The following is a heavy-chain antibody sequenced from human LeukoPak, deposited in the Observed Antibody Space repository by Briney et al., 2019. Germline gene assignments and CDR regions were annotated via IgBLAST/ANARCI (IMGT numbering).Heavy chain of an antibody. D-gene: IGHD3-3*01. J-gene: IGHJ4*02. CDR3: ARHDFWSGYYLFDY. CDR1: GYTFTSYD. CDR2: MSPNSGNT. V-gene: IGHV1-8*01. Sequence: VASVKVSCKASGYTFTSYDINWVRQATGQGLEWMGWMSPNSGNTGYAQKFQGRVTMTRNTSISTAYMELSSLRSEDTAVYYCARHDFWSGYYLFDYWGQGTLVTVSS.